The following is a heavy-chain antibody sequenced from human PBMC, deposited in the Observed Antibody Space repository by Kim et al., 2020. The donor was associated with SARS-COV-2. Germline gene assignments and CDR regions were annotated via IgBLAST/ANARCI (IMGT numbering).Heavy chain of an antibody. CDR3: ASADPDSGSYEV. V-gene: IGHV3-30*04. J-gene: IGHJ4*02. D-gene: IGHD1-26*01. CDR2: ISYDGSNK. Sequence: GGSLRLSCAASGFTFSSYAMHWVRQAPGKGLEWVAVISYDGSNKYYADSVKGRFTISRDNSKNTLYLQMNSLRAEDTAVYYCASADPDSGSYEVWGQGTL. CDR1: GFTFSSYA.